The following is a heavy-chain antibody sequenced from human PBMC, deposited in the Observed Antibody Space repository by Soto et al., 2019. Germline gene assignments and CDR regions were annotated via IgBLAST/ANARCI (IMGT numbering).Heavy chain of an antibody. J-gene: IGHJ4*02. CDR1: GGSISSGDYY. V-gene: IGHV4-30-4*01. D-gene: IGHD4-17*01. Sequence: SETLSLTCTVSGGSISSGDYYWSWIRQPPGKGLEWIGEINHSGSTNYNPSLKSRVTISVDTSKNQFSLKLSSVTAADPAVYYCARGEGSTVTTFDYWGQGTLVTVSS. CDR2: INHSGST. CDR3: ARGEGSTVTTFDY.